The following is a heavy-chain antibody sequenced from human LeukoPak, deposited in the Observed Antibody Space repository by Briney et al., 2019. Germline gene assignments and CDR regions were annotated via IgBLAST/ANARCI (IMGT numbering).Heavy chain of an antibody. CDR3: EKIQRWLIGGFDY. Sequence: GGSLRLSCAASGFTFSDHAMTWVRLAPGKGLQWVSDISGSGASTFYADSGKGRFTISRDNSKNTLYLQMNNLGDEDTVVYYCEKIQRWLIGGFDYWGQGILVTVSS. D-gene: IGHD6-19*01. CDR1: GFTFSDHA. V-gene: IGHV3-23*01. CDR2: ISGSGAST. J-gene: IGHJ4*02.